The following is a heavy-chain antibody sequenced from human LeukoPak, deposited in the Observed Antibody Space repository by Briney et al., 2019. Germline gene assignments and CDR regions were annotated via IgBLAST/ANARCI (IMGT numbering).Heavy chain of an antibody. CDR2: IYSGGST. V-gene: IGHV3-66*01. J-gene: IGHJ4*02. Sequence: GGSLRLSCAASGFTVSSYYMSWVRQAPGKGLEWVSVIYSGGSTYYADSVKGRFTISRDNSKNTLYLQMNSLRAEDTAVYYCARDSLVGATDYWGQGTLVTVSS. CDR1: GFTVSSYY. CDR3: ARDSLVGATDY. D-gene: IGHD1-26*01.